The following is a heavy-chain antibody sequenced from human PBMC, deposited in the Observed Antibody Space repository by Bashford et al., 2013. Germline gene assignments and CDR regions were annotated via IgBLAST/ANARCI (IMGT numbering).Heavy chain of an antibody. CDR2: ISSDGNTI. J-gene: IGHJ4*02. D-gene: IGHD4-17*01. V-gene: IGHV3-48*03. Sequence: GSLRLSCAASGFSFSRREMNWVRQAPGKGLEWISYISSDGNTIYYSDSVKGRFTISRDNAKSSLFLQMNTLRAEDTAVYFCIRSLYGDYTVFDLWGQGTLVTVSS. CDR3: IRSLYGDYTVFDL. CDR1: GFSFSRRE.